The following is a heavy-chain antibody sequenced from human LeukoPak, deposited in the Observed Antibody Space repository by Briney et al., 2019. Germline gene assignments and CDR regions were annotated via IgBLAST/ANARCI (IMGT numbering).Heavy chain of an antibody. Sequence: SVKVSCKASGGTFSSYAISWVRQAPGQGLEWMGGIIPIFGTANYAQKFQGRVTITADESTSTAYMELSSLRFEDTAVYYCARSTEILSYYYYMDVWGKGTTVTISS. CDR3: ARSTEILSYYYYMDV. CDR1: GGTFSSYA. J-gene: IGHJ6*03. D-gene: IGHD2/OR15-2a*01. CDR2: IIPIFGTA. V-gene: IGHV1-69*13.